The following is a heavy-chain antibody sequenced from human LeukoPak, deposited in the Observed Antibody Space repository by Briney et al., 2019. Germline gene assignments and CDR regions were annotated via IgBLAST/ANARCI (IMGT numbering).Heavy chain of an antibody. J-gene: IGHJ5*01. CDR1: GGSVNTTPYD. D-gene: IGHD3-9*01. CDR3: PRLPTGYPNWFHS. CDR2: VYSTGTT. V-gene: IGHV4-39*01. Sequence: KPSETLSLTCTVSGGSVNTTPYDWAWIRQPPGKGLEWIGNVYSTGTTYYNASLRSRATISVDTSKNQFSLNLNSLTAADTAIYFCPRLPTGYPNWFHSWGQGILVTVSS.